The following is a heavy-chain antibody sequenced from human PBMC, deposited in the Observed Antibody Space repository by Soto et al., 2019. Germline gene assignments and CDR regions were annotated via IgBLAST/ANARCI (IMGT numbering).Heavy chain of an antibody. CDR3: ARDPGRSYGPD. CDR1: GFTVSSNY. V-gene: IGHV3-66*01. D-gene: IGHD1-26*01. J-gene: IGHJ4*02. CDR2: IYSGGST. Sequence: GGSLRLSCAASGFTVSSNYMSWVRQAPGKGLEWVSVIYSGGSTYYADSVKGRFTISRDNSKNTLYLQMNSLRAEDTAVYYCARDPGRSYGPDWGQGTLVTVSS.